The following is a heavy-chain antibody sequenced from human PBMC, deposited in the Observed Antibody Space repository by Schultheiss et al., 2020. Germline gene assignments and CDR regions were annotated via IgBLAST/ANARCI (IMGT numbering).Heavy chain of an antibody. CDR1: GDSLSSSY. Sequence: SETLSLTCTVSGDSLSSSYWSWIRQPPGKGLEWIGYIYYSGSTYYNPSLKSRVTISVDTSKNQFSLKLSSVTAADTAVYYCVRDVSRSWYDHWGQGTLVTVSS. V-gene: IGHV4-59*12. J-gene: IGHJ5*02. CDR2: IYYSGST. CDR3: VRDVSRSWYDH. D-gene: IGHD6-13*01.